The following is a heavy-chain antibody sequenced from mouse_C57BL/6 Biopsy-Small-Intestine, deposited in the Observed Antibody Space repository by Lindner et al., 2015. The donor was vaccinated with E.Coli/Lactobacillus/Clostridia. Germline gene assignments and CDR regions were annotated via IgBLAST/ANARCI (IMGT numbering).Heavy chain of an antibody. Sequence: SVKVSCKTSGYTFTGYYIYWVRRAPGQGLESLGWINPKTGGTKYAQQFQGRVTMTRDTSMSTAYLELASLTSDDTAYYFCARRYLLSAFDVWGQGTMVTVS. J-gene: IGHJ3*01. CDR1: GYTFTGYY. CDR3: ARRYLLSAFDV. CDR2: INPKTGGT. D-gene: IGHD2-3*01. V-gene: IGHV1-84*02.